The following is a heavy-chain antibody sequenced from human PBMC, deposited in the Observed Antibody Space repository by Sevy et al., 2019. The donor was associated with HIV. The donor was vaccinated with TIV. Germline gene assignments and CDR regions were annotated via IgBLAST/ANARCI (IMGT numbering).Heavy chain of an antibody. D-gene: IGHD3-22*01. J-gene: IGHJ4*02. CDR1: GFTFSSYA. Sequence: GGSPRLSCAASGFTFSSYAMSWVRQAPGKGLEWVSAISGSGGSTYYADSVKGRFTISRDNSKNTLYLQMNSLRAEDTAVYYCAKGVTMIVGNKGTFDYWGQGTLVTVSS. CDR2: ISGSGGST. CDR3: AKGVTMIVGNKGTFDY. V-gene: IGHV3-23*01.